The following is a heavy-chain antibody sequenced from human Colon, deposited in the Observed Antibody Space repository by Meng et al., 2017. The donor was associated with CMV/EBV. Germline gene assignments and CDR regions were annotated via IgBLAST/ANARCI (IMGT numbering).Heavy chain of an antibody. CDR3: ARDARLKFFPYD. V-gene: IGHV3-7*01. CDR2: IKQDGSEK. Sequence: GESLKISCAASGFTFSSYWMSWVRQTPGKGLEWVANIKQDGSEKYHVDSVKGRFTISRDNAKNSVYLQMNSLRAEDTAVYYRARDARLKFFPYDWGQGTLVTVSS. CDR1: GFTFSSYW. J-gene: IGHJ4*02. D-gene: IGHD3-3*01.